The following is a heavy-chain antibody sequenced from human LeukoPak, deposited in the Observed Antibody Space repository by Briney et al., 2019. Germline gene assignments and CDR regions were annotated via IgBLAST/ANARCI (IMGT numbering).Heavy chain of an antibody. D-gene: IGHD1-26*01. V-gene: IGHV3-33*08. CDR2: XWYDGNKK. Sequence: GGSLRLSCAASGFTFSSYAMSWVRQAPGKGLECVAVXWYDGNKKYYSDSVRGRFTISRDNSKNTLYLQMNSLRAEDTAVYYCAXEXXGYYNYWGQGTLVTVSS. CDR1: GFTFSSYA. J-gene: IGHJ4*02. CDR3: AXEXXGYYNY.